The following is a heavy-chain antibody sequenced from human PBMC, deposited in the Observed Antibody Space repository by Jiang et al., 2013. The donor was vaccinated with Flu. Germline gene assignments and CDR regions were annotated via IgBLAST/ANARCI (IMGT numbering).Heavy chain of an antibody. CDR3: ARDRRKDYGVLSYFDY. V-gene: IGHV4-31*03. D-gene: IGHD4-17*01. CDR1: GGSISSGGYY. J-gene: IGHJ4*02. CDR2: IYYSGST. Sequence: PGLVKPSQTLSLTCTVSGGSISSGGYYWSWIRQHPGKGLEWIGYIYYSGSTYYNPSLKSRVTISVDTSKNQFSLKLSSVTAADTAVYYCARDRRKDYGVLSYFDYWGQGTLVTVSS.